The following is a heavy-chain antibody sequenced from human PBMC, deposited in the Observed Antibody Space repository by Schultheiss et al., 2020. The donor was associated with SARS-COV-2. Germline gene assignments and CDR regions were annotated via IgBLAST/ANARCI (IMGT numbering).Heavy chain of an antibody. CDR3: ARGRPYYYDSSGYDY. CDR1: GGSFSSYY. CDR2: IYHSGST. D-gene: IGHD3-22*01. V-gene: IGHV4-38-2*01. Sequence: SQTLSLTCAVYGGSFSSYYWGWIRQPPGKGLEWIGSIYHSGSTYYNPSLKSRVTISVDTSKNQFSLKLSSVTAADTAVYYCARGRPYYYDSSGYDYWGQGTLVTVSS. J-gene: IGHJ4*02.